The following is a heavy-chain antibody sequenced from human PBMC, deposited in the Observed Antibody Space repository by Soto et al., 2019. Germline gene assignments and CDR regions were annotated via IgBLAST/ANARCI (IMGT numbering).Heavy chain of an antibody. CDR3: ARDLAGIAAAGTIGGMDV. J-gene: IGHJ6*02. CDR2: IYYSGST. V-gene: IGHV4-59*01. Sequence: SETLSLTCTVSGGSISSYYWSWIRQPPGKGLEWIGYIYYSGSTNYNPSLKSRVTISVDTSKNQFSLKLSSVTAADTAVFYCARDLAGIAAAGTIGGMDVWGQGTTVTV. D-gene: IGHD6-13*01. CDR1: GGSISSYY.